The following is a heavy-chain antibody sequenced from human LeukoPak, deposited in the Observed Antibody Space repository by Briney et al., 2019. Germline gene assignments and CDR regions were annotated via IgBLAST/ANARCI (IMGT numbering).Heavy chain of an antibody. CDR2: ISSSSSYI. CDR1: GFTFSSYE. CDR3: ASIGRGWRYSSSSGYYYYYMDV. V-gene: IGHV3-21*01. D-gene: IGHD6-6*01. Sequence: PGGSLRLSCAASGFTFSSYEMNWVRQAPGKGLEWVSSISSSSSYIYYADSVKGRFTISRDNAKNSLYLQMNSLRAEDTAVYYCASIGRGWRYSSSSGYYYYYMDVWGKGTTVTVSS. J-gene: IGHJ6*03.